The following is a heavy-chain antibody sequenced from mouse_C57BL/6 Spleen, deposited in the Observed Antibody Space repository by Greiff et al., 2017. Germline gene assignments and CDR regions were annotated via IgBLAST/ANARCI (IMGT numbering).Heavy chain of an antibody. CDR1: GYTFTSYW. CDR3: AREGIYYGNSFAY. CDR2: IFPGSGST. Sequence: QVQLQQPGAELVKPGASVKMSCKASGYTFTSYWITWVKQRPGQGLEWIGDIFPGSGSTNYNEKFKSQATLTVDTSSSTAYMQLSSLTSEDAAVYYCAREGIYYGNSFAYWGQGTLVTVSA. J-gene: IGHJ3*01. D-gene: IGHD2-1*01. V-gene: IGHV1-55*01.